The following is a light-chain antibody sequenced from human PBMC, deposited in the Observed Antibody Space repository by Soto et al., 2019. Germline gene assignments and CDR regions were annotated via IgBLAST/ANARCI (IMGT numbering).Light chain of an antibody. V-gene: IGLV2-11*01. J-gene: IGLJ1*01. Sequence: QSVLTQPRSVSGSPGQSVTISCTGTSGDVGRYDYVSWYQQHPGKAPKLIVYDVTERPSGVPDRFSGSKSGNTASLTISGLQAEDEADYSCCSFAGSYSYVFGTGTKSPS. CDR2: DVT. CDR1: SGDVGRYDY. CDR3: CSFAGSYSYV.